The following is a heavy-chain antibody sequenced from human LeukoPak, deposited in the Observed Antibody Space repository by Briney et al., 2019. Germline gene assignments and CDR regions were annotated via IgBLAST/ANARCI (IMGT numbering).Heavy chain of an antibody. CDR1: GGSFSGYY. D-gene: IGHD3-10*01. V-gene: IGHV4-34*01. CDR3: ARVDRLGGSGSYYATTTVFDY. Sequence: KPSETLSLTCAVYGGSFSGYYWSWIRQPPGKGLEWIGEINHSGSTNYNPSLKSRVTISVDTSKNQFSLKLSSVTAADTAVYYCARVDRLGGSGSYYATTTVFDYWGQGTLVTVSS. J-gene: IGHJ4*02. CDR2: INHSGST.